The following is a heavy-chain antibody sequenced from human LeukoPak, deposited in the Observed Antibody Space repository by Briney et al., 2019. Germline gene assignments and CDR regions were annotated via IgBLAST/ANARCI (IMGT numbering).Heavy chain of an antibody. V-gene: IGHV1-24*01. Sequence: ASVKVSCKVSGYTLTELSMHSVRQAPGKGLEWMGGFDPEDGETIYAQKFQGRVTMTEDTSTDTAYMELSSLRSEDTAVYYCATDGGWEQGSPTDAFDIWGQGTMVTVSS. J-gene: IGHJ3*02. CDR1: GYTLTELS. CDR2: FDPEDGET. CDR3: ATDGGWEQGSPTDAFDI. D-gene: IGHD1-26*01.